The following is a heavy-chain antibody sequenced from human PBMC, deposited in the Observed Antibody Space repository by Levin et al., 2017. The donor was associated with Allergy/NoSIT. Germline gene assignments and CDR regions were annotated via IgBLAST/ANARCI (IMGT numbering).Heavy chain of an antibody. Sequence: SCAASGFTFSAYWMSWVRQAPGKGLEWVANIDQDASGKYYVDSVKGRFTISRDNGKNSLHLQMDSLRAEDTAVYFCASDPFNFDSTGYSPSFVYWGQGTLVTVSS. D-gene: IGHD3-22*01. CDR2: IDQDASGK. CDR3: ASDPFNFDSTGYSPSFVY. CDR1: GFTFSAYW. J-gene: IGHJ4*02. V-gene: IGHV3-7*04.